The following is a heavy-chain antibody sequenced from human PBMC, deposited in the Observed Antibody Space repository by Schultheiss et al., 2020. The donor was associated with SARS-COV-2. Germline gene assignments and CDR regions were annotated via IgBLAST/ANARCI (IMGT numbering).Heavy chain of an antibody. CDR1: GYTFTSYY. CDR2: INPSGGST. J-gene: IGHJ5*02. D-gene: IGHD2-2*01. Sequence: ASVKVSCKASGYTFTSYYMHWVRQAPGQGLEWMGIINPSGGSTSYAQKFQGRVTMTRDTSTSTVYMELSSLRSEDTAVYYCARDCSSTSCYGWFDPWGQGTLVTVSS. CDR3: ARDCSSTSCYGWFDP. V-gene: IGHV1-46*01.